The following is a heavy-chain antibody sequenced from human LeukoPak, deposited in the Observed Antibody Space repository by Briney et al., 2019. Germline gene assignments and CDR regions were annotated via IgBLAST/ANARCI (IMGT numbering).Heavy chain of an antibody. CDR3: ARVRPGYYYMDV. J-gene: IGHJ6*03. CDR1: GFTFSSSW. CDR2: INIDGSGT. Sequence: GGSRRLSCAAPGFTFSSSWMHWFRLAPGKWLMWVSRINIDGSGTTYADSVKGRFTISRDNAKNTLYLQMNSLRVEDTAVYYCARVRPGYYYMDVWGKGTTVTVSS. V-gene: IGHV3-74*01. D-gene: IGHD7-27*01.